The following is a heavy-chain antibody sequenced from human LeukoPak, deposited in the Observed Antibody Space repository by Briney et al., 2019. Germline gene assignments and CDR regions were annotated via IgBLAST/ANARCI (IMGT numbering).Heavy chain of an antibody. D-gene: IGHD3-9*01. V-gene: IGHV4-34*01. J-gene: IGHJ4*02. CDR2: INHSGST. CDR1: GGSFSGYY. Sequence: PSETLSLTCAVYGGSFSGYYWSWIRQPPGKGLEWIGEINHSGSTNYNPSLKSRVTISVDTSKNQFSLKLSSATAADTAVYYCARGYDILTGLYFDYWGQGTLVTVSS. CDR3: ARGYDILTGLYFDY.